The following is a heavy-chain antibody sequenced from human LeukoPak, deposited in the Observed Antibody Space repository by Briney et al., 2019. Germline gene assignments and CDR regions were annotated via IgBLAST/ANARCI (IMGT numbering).Heavy chain of an antibody. Sequence: GASVKVSCKASGGTFSSYAISWVRQAPGQGLEWMGGIIPIFGTASYAQKFQGRVTITTDESTSTAYMELSSLRSEDTAVYYCARSVLGYCSSTSCYPYYYYYMDVWGKGTTVTVSS. CDR1: GGTFSSYA. CDR3: ARSVLGYCSSTSCYPYYYYYMDV. V-gene: IGHV1-69*05. CDR2: IIPIFGTA. J-gene: IGHJ6*03. D-gene: IGHD2-2*01.